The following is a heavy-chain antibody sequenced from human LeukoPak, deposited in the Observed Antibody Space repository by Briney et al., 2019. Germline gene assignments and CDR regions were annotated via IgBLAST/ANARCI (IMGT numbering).Heavy chain of an antibody. CDR3: AKNLESFGDSATDY. Sequence: GGSLRLSCTASGFTFRNYAMNWVRQAPGKGLEWVSSISGSGGGANYADSVKGRFTISRDNSKDTLYVQMNSLRAEDTAVYYCAKNLESFGDSATDYWGQGTLVTVSS. CDR2: ISGSGGGA. J-gene: IGHJ4*02. CDR1: GFTFRNYA. V-gene: IGHV3-23*01. D-gene: IGHD4-17*01.